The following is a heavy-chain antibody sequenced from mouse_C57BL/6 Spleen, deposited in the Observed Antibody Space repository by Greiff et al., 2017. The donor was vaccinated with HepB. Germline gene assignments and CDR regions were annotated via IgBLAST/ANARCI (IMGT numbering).Heavy chain of an antibody. CDR1: GFSFTSYG. V-gene: IGHV2-9*01. Sequence: QVQLKESGPGLVAPSQCLSITCTVSGFSFTSYGVDWVRQPPGKGLEWLGVIWGGGSTNYNSALMSRLSISKDNSKSQVFLKMNSLQTDDTAKYYCARLRGDAYWGQGTLVTVSA. CDR2: IWGGGST. J-gene: IGHJ3*01. CDR3: ARLRGDAY.